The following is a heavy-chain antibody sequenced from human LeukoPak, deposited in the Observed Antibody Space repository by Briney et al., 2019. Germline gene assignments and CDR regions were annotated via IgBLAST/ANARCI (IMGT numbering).Heavy chain of an antibody. V-gene: IGHV3-23*01. CDR1: GFTFSSYA. D-gene: IGHD3-3*01. CDR2: ISGSGGST. J-gene: IGHJ5*02. CDR3: AKECVLRFLGWDVGNWFDP. Sequence: SGGSLRLSCAASGFTFSSYAMSWVRQAPGKGLEWVSAISGSGGSTYYADSVKGRFTISRDNSKNTLYLQMNSLRAEDTAVYYCAKECVLRFLGWDVGNWFDPWGQGTLVTVSS.